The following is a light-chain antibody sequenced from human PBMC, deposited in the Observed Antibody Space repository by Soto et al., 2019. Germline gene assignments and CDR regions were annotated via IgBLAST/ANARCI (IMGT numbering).Light chain of an antibody. Sequence: QSALTQPASVSGSPGQSITISCTGTSSDVGSYNLVSWYQQHPDKAPKLIIYEVTKRPSGVSNRFSGSKSGNTASLTISGLQAEDEADYYCCAYAGTTMIFGGGTKVTVL. CDR2: EVT. CDR1: SSDVGSYNL. CDR3: CAYAGTTMI. J-gene: IGLJ2*01. V-gene: IGLV2-23*02.